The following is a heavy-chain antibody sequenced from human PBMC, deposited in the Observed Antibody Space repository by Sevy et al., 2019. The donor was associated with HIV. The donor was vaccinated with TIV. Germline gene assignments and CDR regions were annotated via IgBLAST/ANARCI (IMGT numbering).Heavy chain of an antibody. D-gene: IGHD6-19*01. CDR2: IYYSGST. CDR1: GGSISSSSYY. J-gene: IGHJ6*02. V-gene: IGHV4-39*01. CDR3: ARPRAVLPYYYYGMDV. Sequence: SETLSLTCTVSGGSISSSSYYWGWIRQPPGKGLEWIGSIYYSGSTYYNPSLKRRVTVSVDTSKNQFSLKLSSVTAADTAVYYCARPRAVLPYYYYGMDVWGQGTTVTVSS.